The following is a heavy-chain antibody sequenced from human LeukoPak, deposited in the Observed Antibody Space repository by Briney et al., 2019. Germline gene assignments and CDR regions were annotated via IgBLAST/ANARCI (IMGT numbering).Heavy chain of an antibody. Sequence: PGGSLRLSCAASGFTVSSNYMSWVRQAPGKGLEWVGFIRSKAYGGTTEYAASVKGRFTISRDDSKSIAYLQMNSLKTEDTAVYYCTRDPYYYDSSGSYDYWGQGTLVTVSS. CDR3: TRDPYYYDSSGSYDY. CDR1: GFTVSSNY. D-gene: IGHD3-22*01. CDR2: IRSKAYGGTT. V-gene: IGHV3-49*04. J-gene: IGHJ4*02.